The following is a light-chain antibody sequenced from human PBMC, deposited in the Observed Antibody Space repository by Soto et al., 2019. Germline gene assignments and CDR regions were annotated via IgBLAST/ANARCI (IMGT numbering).Light chain of an antibody. V-gene: IGKV4-1*01. CDR2: WAS. CDR1: QSVLYSSTNKNH. Sequence: DIVMTQSPDSLAVSLGERATINCKSSQSVLYSSTNKNHLAWYQQKPGQPPKLLIYWASTRESGVPDRFSGSGSGTDFTLTISSLQAEDVALYYCQLYHSNPITFGPGTKVDIK. CDR3: QLYHSNPIT. J-gene: IGKJ3*01.